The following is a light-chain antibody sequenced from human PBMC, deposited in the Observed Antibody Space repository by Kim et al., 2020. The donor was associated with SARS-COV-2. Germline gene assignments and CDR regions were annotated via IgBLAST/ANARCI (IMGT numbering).Light chain of an antibody. CDR2: GAS. CDR3: QQYSISPWT. Sequence: SPGERATLSCRASQSVSRSYLAWYQQKPGQAPRLLIYGASSRATGIPDRFSGSGSGTDFTLTISRLEPEDFAVYYCQQYSISPWTFGQGTKVDIK. V-gene: IGKV3-20*01. J-gene: IGKJ1*01. CDR1: QSVSRSY.